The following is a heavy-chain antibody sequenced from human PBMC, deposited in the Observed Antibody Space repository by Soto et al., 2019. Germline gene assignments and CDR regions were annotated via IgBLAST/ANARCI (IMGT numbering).Heavy chain of an antibody. CDR3: AKDQWAYSGYCSSTSCYTSPFDP. CDR2: ISGSGGST. CDR1: GSTFSSYA. J-gene: IGHJ5*02. Sequence: GGSLRLSCAASGSTFSSYAMSWVRQAPGKGLEWVSAISGSGGSTYYADSVKGRFTISRDNSKNTLYLQMNSLRAEDTAVYYCAKDQWAYSGYCSSTSCYTSPFDPWGQGTLVTVSS. V-gene: IGHV3-23*01. D-gene: IGHD2-2*02.